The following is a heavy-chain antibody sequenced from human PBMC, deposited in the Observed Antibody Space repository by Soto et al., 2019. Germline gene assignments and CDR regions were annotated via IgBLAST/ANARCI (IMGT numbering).Heavy chain of an antibody. CDR2: IYSGGST. CDR1: GFTVSSNY. CDR3: ARGVAYCGGDYSGDY. D-gene: IGHD2-21*02. J-gene: IGHJ4*02. Sequence: EVQLVESGGGLIQPGGSLRLSCAASGFTVSSNYMSWVRQAPGKGLEWVSVIYSGGSTYYADSVKGRFTISRDNSKNTLYLQMNSLRAEDTAVYYCARGVAYCGGDYSGDYWGQGTLVTVSS. V-gene: IGHV3-53*01.